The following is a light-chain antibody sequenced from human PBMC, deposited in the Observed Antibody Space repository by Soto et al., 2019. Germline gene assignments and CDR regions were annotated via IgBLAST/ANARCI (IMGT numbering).Light chain of an antibody. Sequence: DLQMPQSPSTLSASVGDRVTITCRASQSISTWLAWYQQKPGKAPKLLIYKASSLESGVPSRFSGSGSGTEFTLTISGLQPDEFATYYCQQAYTFGQGNKLEIK. CDR2: KAS. V-gene: IGKV1-5*03. J-gene: IGKJ2*01. CDR1: QSISTW. CDR3: QQAYT.